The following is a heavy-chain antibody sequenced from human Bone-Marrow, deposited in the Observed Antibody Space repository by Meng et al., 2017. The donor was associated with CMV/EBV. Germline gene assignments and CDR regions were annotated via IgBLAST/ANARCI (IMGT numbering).Heavy chain of an antibody. CDR1: TFSSYA. Sequence: TFSSYAISWVRQAPGQGLEWMGGIIPIFGTANYAQKFQGRVTITTDESTSTAYMELSSLRSEDTAVYYCARDGYSSSWPPNYGMDVWGQGTTVTVSS. D-gene: IGHD6-13*01. J-gene: IGHJ6*02. CDR2: IIPIFGTA. CDR3: ARDGYSSSWPPNYGMDV. V-gene: IGHV1-69*05.